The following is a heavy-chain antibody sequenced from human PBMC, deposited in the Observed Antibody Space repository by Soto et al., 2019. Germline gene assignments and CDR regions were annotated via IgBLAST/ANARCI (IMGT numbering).Heavy chain of an antibody. CDR2: IKQDGSEK. Sequence: GGSLRLSCAASGFTFSSYWMSWVRQAPGKGLEWVANIKQDGSEKYYVDSVKGRFTISRDNAKNSLYLQMNSLRAEDTAVYYCARDRSSKYSSSWYPWFDPWGQGTLVTVSS. CDR3: ARDRSSKYSSSWYPWFDP. V-gene: IGHV3-7*01. CDR1: GFTFSSYW. J-gene: IGHJ5*02. D-gene: IGHD6-13*01.